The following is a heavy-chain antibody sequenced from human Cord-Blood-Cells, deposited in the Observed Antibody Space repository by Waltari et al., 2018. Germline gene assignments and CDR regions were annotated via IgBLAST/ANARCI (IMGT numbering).Heavy chain of an antibody. Sequence: QVQLQESGPGLVKPSETLSLTCTVSGGSISSYYWSWIRQPAGKGLEWIGRIYTSGRTNYNPPLKSRVTMSVDTSKNHFSLKLSSVTAADTAVYYCARDPSSSSWYWYFDLWGRGTLVTVSS. J-gene: IGHJ2*01. CDR2: IYTSGRT. CDR3: ARDPSSSSWYWYFDL. CDR1: GGSISSYY. D-gene: IGHD6-13*01. V-gene: IGHV4-4*07.